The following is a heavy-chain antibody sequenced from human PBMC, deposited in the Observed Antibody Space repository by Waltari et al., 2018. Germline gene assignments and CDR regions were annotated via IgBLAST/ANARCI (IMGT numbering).Heavy chain of an antibody. CDR3: ASGVGFWSLNGYDMGYYFDY. V-gene: IGHV4-39*01. Sequence: QLQLKESGPGLVKPSETLSLTCVASGDSIPWNRHYGGWARQSPGKGLEWIGSIYPTGTTYYRPSLKSRVSLSIDSAESQFSLKLSSVTATDTAVYFCASGVGFWSLNGYDMGYYFDYWGQEPWSPSPQ. D-gene: IGHD5-12*01. J-gene: IGHJ4*01. CDR1: GDSIPWNRHY. CDR2: IYPTGTT.